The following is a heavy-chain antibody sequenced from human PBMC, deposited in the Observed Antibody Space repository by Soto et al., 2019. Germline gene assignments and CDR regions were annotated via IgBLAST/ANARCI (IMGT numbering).Heavy chain of an antibody. CDR3: ARTRMVRGYDSDWYFDL. CDR2: INSDGSST. V-gene: IGHV3-74*01. Sequence: EVQLVESGGGLVQPGGSLRLSCAASGFTFSSYWMHWVRQAPGKGLVWVSRINSDGSSTSYADSVKGRFTISRDNAKNTLYLQMHSLRAEVTAVYYCARTRMVRGYDSDWYFDLWGRGTLVTVSS. D-gene: IGHD3-10*01. J-gene: IGHJ2*01. CDR1: GFTFSSYW.